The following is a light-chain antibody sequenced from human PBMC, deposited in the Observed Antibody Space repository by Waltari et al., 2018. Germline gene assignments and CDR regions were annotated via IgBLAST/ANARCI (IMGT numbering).Light chain of an antibody. J-gene: IGLJ3*02. CDR1: HIGSKS. CDR3: CSYTSSRTWV. V-gene: IGLV3-21*01. Sequence: SYVVTQSPSVSVAPGETARITWGGDHIGSKSVHWYQQRPGQAPVLVISYDSDRPSGIPERFSGSNSGNTASLTISGLQDEDEADYYCCSYTSSRTWVFGGGTKLTVL. CDR2: YDS.